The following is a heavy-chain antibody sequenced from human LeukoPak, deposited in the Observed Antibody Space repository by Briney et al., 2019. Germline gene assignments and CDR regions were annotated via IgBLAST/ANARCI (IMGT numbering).Heavy chain of an antibody. CDR2: INPNSGGT. CDR3: ARGRYYGSGSYLLVF. V-gene: IGHV1-2*02. Sequence: ASVKVCCKASAYTFTSYYMHWVRQAPGQGLEWMGWINPNSGGTNYAQKFQGRVTMTRDTSISTAYMELSRLRSDDTAVYYCARGRYYGSGSYLLVFWGQGTMVTVSS. D-gene: IGHD3-10*01. J-gene: IGHJ3*01. CDR1: AYTFTSYY.